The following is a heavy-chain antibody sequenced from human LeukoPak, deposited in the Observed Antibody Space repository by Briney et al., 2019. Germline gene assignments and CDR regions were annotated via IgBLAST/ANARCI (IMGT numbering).Heavy chain of an antibody. CDR2: ISSSGSTI. D-gene: IGHD5-24*01. Sequence: GGSLRLSCAASGFTFSSYEMNWVRQAPGKGLERVSYISSSGSTIYYADSVKSRFTISRDNAKNSLYLQMNSLRAEDAAVYYCARDSRDGYRGDYWGQGTLVTVSS. J-gene: IGHJ4*02. CDR3: ARDSRDGYRGDY. V-gene: IGHV3-48*03. CDR1: GFTFSSYE.